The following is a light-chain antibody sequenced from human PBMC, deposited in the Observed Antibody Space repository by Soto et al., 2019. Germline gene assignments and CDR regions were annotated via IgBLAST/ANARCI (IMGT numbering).Light chain of an antibody. V-gene: IGLV3-21*04. J-gene: IGLJ2*01. CDR1: NIGSKS. CDR2: YDT. CDR3: QVWDIGSGVI. Sequence: SYELTQPPAVSVAPGKTAKITCGGSNIGSKSVHWYQQKPGQAPVLVIYYDTDRPSGVPERHSGSNSGSTAALTISRVEAGDEADYYSQVWDIGSGVIFGGGTKLTVL.